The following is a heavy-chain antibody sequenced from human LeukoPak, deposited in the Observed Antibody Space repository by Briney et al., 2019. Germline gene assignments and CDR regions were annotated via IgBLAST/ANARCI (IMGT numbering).Heavy chain of an antibody. CDR3: TRARATYYYDSSGYM. Sequence: GGSLRLCCTASGFTFGYFAMSWVRQAPGKGLDWVGFIRSKTYGGTTEYAASVKGRFTISRDDSKSVAYLHMNNLKTEDTAVYYCTRARATYYYDSSGYMGGQGTLVTVSS. CDR2: IRSKTYGGTT. D-gene: IGHD3-22*01. CDR1: GFTFGYFA. V-gene: IGHV3-49*04. J-gene: IGHJ4*02.